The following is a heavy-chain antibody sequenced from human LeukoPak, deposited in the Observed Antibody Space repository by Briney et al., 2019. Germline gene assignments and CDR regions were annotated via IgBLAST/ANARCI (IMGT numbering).Heavy chain of an antibody. CDR3: ARGLTTVTTSPNWYFDL. J-gene: IGHJ2*01. D-gene: IGHD4-17*01. Sequence: SETLSLTCTVSGGSISNYYWSWIRQPPGKGLEWIGYIYYSGSTNYNPSLKSRVSISVDTSKNQFSLKLSSVTAADTAVYYCARGLTTVTTSPNWYFDLWGRGTLVTVSS. V-gene: IGHV4-59*08. CDR1: GGSISNYY. CDR2: IYYSGST.